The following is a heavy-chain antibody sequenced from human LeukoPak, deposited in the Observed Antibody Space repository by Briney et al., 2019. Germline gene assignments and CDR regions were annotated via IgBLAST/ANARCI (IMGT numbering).Heavy chain of an antibody. CDR3: ARAARGSWYGDFGNWFDP. D-gene: IGHD6-13*01. CDR1: GYTFTGYY. V-gene: IGHV1-2*04. J-gene: IGHJ5*02. Sequence: GASVKVSCKASGYTFTGYYMHWVRQAPGQGLEWMGWINPNSGGTNYAQKFQGWVTMTRDTSISTAYMELSRLRSDDTAVYYCARAARGSWYGDFGNWFDPWGQGTLVTVSS. CDR2: INPNSGGT.